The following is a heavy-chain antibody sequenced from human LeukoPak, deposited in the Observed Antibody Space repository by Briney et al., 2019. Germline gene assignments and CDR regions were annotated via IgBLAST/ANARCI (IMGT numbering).Heavy chain of an antibody. J-gene: IGHJ4*02. CDR1: GYTFTSYD. CDR2: MNPNSGNT. Sequence: ASVRVSCKASGYTFTSYDIDWVRQAPGQGLEWMGWMNPNSGNTVYAQKLQGRVTINRKTSISTAYMELSSLRSEDTAVYYCARRPLKYYYGSVDYWGQGTLVTVSS. CDR3: ARRPLKYYYGSVDY. V-gene: IGHV1-8*01. D-gene: IGHD3-10*01.